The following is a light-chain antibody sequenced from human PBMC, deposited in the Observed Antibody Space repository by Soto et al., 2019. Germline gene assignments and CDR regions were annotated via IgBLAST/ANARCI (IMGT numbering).Light chain of an antibody. Sequence: DIPMTQSPSSLYASVGDRVTITCRASESIARHLNWYQQKPGKAPKLLIYAASSLQNGVPSRFRGGGSGTDFTLTISNLQPEDFATYYCQQTYSTLSITFGQGTRLEIK. V-gene: IGKV1-39*01. CDR3: QQTYSTLSIT. J-gene: IGKJ5*01. CDR1: ESIARH. CDR2: AAS.